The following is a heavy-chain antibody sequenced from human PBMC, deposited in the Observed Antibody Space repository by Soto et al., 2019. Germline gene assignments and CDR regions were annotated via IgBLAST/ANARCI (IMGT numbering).Heavy chain of an antibody. J-gene: IGHJ4*02. V-gene: IGHV3-7*01. D-gene: IGHD3-3*01. Sequence: GGSRRLSWAASGFTFGSNWRSGVRQAPGKGLEGVANIKQDGSEKYYVDSGKGRFTISRDNAKTSLYLHMNSLRAGDTSVYYCARPHAGSGYYPYHFDYWGQGTLVTVSS. CDR1: GFTFGSNW. CDR3: ARPHAGSGYYPYHFDY. CDR2: IKQDGSEK.